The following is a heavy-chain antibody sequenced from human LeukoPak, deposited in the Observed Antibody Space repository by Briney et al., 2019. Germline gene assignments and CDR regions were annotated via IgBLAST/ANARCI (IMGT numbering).Heavy chain of an antibody. CDR1: GFTFSSYS. J-gene: IGHJ3*01. Sequence: GGSLRLSCTASGFTFSSYSMNWVRQAPGKGLEWVSSISSSSSYKYHADSVKGRFIISRDNARNSLTLQMNSLRAEDTAVYYCARAIGARWELLGAFDFWGQGTMVTVSS. V-gene: IGHV3-21*01. CDR2: ISSSSSYK. D-gene: IGHD1-26*01. CDR3: ARAIGARWELLGAFDF.